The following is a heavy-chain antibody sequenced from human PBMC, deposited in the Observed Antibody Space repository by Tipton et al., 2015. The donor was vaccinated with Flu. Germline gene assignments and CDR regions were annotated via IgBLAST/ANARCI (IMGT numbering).Heavy chain of an antibody. V-gene: IGHV4-38-2*02. D-gene: IGHD5-12*01. Sequence: TLSLTCAVSGYSISSGYYWGWIRQPPGKGLEWIGSIYHSGSTYYNPSPKSRVTISVDTSKNQFSLKLSSVTAADTAVYYCARDPGGYDSPFDYWGQGTLVTVSS. CDR1: GYSISSGYY. CDR2: IYHSGST. CDR3: ARDPGGYDSPFDY. J-gene: IGHJ4*02.